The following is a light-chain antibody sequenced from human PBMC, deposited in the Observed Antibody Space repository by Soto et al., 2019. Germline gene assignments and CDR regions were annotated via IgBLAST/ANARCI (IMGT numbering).Light chain of an antibody. J-gene: IGLJ3*02. CDR1: SSDVGGYNY. CDR3: SSHTSSTTWV. CDR2: EVS. Sequence: QSVLTQPASVSGSPGQSITISCTGTSSDVGGYNYVSWYQQQAGKAPKLIIHEVSNRPSGVSNRFSGSKSGNTASLTISGLQAEDEADYYCSSHTSSTTWVFGGGTKLTVL. V-gene: IGLV2-14*01.